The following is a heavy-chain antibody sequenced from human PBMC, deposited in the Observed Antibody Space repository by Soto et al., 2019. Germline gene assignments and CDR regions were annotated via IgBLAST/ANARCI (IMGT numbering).Heavy chain of an antibody. CDR1: GGSFSGYY. Sequence: ETLSLTCAVYGGSFSGYYWSWIRQPPGKGLEWIGEINHSGSTNYNPSLKSRVTISVDTSKNQFSLKLSSVTAADTAVYYCAIRRRTNGYRGMYYYYYGMDVWGQGTTVTVSS. CDR2: INHSGST. V-gene: IGHV4-34*01. D-gene: IGHD5-18*01. J-gene: IGHJ6*02. CDR3: AIRRRTNGYRGMYYYYYGMDV.